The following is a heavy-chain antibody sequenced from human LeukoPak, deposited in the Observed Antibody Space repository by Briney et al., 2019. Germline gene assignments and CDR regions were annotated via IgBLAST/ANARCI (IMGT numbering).Heavy chain of an antibody. V-gene: IGHV1-3*01. CDR3: AKDNYHESGGYYYFDY. CDR1: GYSFTSEA. Sequence: ASVKVSCQTSGYSFTSEAIHWVRQAPGQSLEWMGWISAGTINTKYSQKFQGRLSITGDTSANTVYMELHSLTSEDTAMYYCAKDNYHESGGYYYFDYWGQGTLVAVSS. J-gene: IGHJ4*02. D-gene: IGHD3-22*01. CDR2: ISAGTINT.